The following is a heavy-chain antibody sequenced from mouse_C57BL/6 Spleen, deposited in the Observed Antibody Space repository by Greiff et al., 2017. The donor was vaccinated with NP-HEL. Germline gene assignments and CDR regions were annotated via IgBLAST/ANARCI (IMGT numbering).Heavy chain of an antibody. Sequence: QVQLQQPGTELVKPGASVKLSCKASGYTFTSYWMHWVKQRPGQGLEWIGNINPSNGGTNYNEKFKSKATLTVDKSSSTAYMQLSSLTSEDFAVYYCSRITTEIWYFDVWGTGTTVTVSS. CDR1: GYTFTSYW. CDR2: INPSNGGT. J-gene: IGHJ1*03. CDR3: SRITTEIWYFDV. V-gene: IGHV1-53*01. D-gene: IGHD1-1*01.